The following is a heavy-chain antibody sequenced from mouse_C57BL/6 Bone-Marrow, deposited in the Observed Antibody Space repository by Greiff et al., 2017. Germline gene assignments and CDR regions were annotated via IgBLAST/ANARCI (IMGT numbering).Heavy chain of an antibody. D-gene: IGHD1-3*01. J-gene: IGHJ3*01. V-gene: IGHV3-6*01. CDR1: GYSITSGYY. CDR2: ISYDGSN. Sequence: ESGPGLVKPSQSLSLTCSVTGYSITSGYYWNWIRQFPGNKLEWMGYISYDGSNNYNPSLKNRISITRDTSKNQFFLKLNSVTTEDTATYDCASPSGSWFAYWGQGTLVTVSA. CDR3: ASPSGSWFAY.